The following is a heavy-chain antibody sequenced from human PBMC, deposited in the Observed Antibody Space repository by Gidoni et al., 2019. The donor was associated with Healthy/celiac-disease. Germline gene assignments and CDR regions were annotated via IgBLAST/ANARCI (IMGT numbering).Heavy chain of an antibody. Sequence: QVQLVQSGAEVKKPGASVKVSCKASGYTLTSYYMHWVRQAPGQGLEWMGIINPSGGSTSYAQKFQGRVTMTRDTSTSTVYMELSSLRSEDTAVYYCARDTGGYYHYWYFDLWGRGTLVTVSS. D-gene: IGHD3-10*01. CDR3: ARDTGGYYHYWYFDL. J-gene: IGHJ2*01. CDR1: GYTLTSYY. V-gene: IGHV1-46*01. CDR2: INPSGGST.